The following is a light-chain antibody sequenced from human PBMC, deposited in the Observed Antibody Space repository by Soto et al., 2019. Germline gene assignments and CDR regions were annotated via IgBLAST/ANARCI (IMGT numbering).Light chain of an antibody. J-gene: IGLJ1*01. CDR1: SSDVGNYNY. V-gene: IGLV2-14*03. Sequence: QSVLTQPASVSGSPGQSITISCTGTSSDVGNYNYVSWYQHHPGKAPKLMIYDVSNRPSGVSNRFSGSKSGNTASLTISGLQGEDEAEYYRSSYTSSITYVFGTGTKVTVL. CDR3: SSYTSSITYV. CDR2: DVS.